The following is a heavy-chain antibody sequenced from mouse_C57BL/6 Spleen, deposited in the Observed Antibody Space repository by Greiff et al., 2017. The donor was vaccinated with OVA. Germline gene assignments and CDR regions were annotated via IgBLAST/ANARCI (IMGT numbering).Heavy chain of an antibody. CDR1: GFTFSSYG. J-gene: IGHJ2*01. Sequence: EVQRVESGGDLVKPGGSLKLSCAASGFTFSSYGMSWVRQTPDKRLEWVATISSGGSYTYYPDSVKGRFTISRDNAKNTLYLQMSSLKSEDTAMYYCARHNGYDVNWDDYFDYWGQGTTLTVSS. D-gene: IGHD2-2*01. V-gene: IGHV5-6*01. CDR3: ARHNGYDVNWDDYFDY. CDR2: ISSGGSYT.